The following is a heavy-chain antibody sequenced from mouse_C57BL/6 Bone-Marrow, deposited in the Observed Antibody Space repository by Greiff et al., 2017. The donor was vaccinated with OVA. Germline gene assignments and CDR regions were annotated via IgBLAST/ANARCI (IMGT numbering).Heavy chain of an antibody. D-gene: IGHD1-1*01. CDR1: GYTFTSYG. CDR2: IYPRSGNT. V-gene: IGHV1-81*01. J-gene: IGHJ3*01. Sequence: VKLMESGAELARPGASVKLSCKASGYTFTSYGISWVKQRTGQGLEWIGEIYPRSGNTYYNEKFKGKATLTADKSSSTAYMELRSLTSEDSAVYFCARSIYYYGSPWFAYWGQGTLVTVSA. CDR3: ARSIYYYGSPWFAY.